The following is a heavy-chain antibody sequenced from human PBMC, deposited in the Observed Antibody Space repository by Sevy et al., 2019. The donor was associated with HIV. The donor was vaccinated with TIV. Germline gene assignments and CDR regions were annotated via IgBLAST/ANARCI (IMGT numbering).Heavy chain of an antibody. CDR2: INHSGST. CDR1: DGSFSAFH. V-gene: IGHV4-34*01. CDR3: ASTVSPYYYDMDV. D-gene: IGHD1-20*01. J-gene: IGHJ6*02. Sequence: SETLSLTCAVYDGSFSAFHWSWIRQPSGKGLEWIGIINHSGSTNYNPSLKSRVTISVDTSVNQFSLKLSSVTAADTGVYYCASTVSPYYYDMDVWGQGTTVTVSS.